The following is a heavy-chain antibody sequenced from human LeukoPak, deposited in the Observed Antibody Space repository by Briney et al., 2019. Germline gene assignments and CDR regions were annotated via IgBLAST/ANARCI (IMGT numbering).Heavy chain of an antibody. D-gene: IGHD3-10*01. V-gene: IGHV3-7*03. J-gene: IGHJ4*02. CDR1: GFTFSSYW. CDR2: IKLDGSEK. Sequence: GGSLRLSCAASGFTFSSYWMSWVRQAPGKGLEWVANIKLDGSEKYYVDSVKGRFTISRDNAKNSLYLQMSCLRAEDTAVYYCAREWLMVRGVRDCWGQGTLVTVSS. CDR3: AREWLMVRGVRDC.